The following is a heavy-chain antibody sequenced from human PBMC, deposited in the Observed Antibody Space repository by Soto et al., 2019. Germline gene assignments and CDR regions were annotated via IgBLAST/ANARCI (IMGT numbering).Heavy chain of an antibody. CDR2: VSHDGRNT. CDR3: AKGGRKWLVTSDFNY. J-gene: IGHJ4*02. CDR1: GFTFSDYA. Sequence: VQLVESGGGVVQPGRSLRLSCAASGFTFSDYAMHWVRQAPGKGLEWVAVVSHDGRNTHYADSVKGRFTISRDSSKNTVPREMTSLRAEATAVYYCAKGGRKWLVTSDFNYWGQGALVTVSS. D-gene: IGHD6-19*01. V-gene: IGHV3-30*18.